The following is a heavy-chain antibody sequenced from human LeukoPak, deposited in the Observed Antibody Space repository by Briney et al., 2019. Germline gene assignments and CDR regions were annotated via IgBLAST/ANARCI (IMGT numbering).Heavy chain of an antibody. V-gene: IGHV4-30-4*01. CDR1: GGSISSGDYY. Sequence: SETLSLTCTVSGGSISSGDYYWSWIRQPPGKGLEWIGYIYYRGSTYYNPSLKSRVTISVDTSKNQFSLKLSSVTAADTAVYYCARTEWSYFDYWGQGTLVTVSS. J-gene: IGHJ4*02. CDR2: IYYRGST. D-gene: IGHD2-8*01. CDR3: ARTEWSYFDY.